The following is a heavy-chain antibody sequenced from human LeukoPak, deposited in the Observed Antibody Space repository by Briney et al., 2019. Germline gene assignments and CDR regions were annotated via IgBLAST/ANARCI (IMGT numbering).Heavy chain of an antibody. J-gene: IGHJ4*02. CDR3: ATDISIAAAGTAFDY. V-gene: IGHV1-24*01. Sequence: GALVKVSCKVSGYTLTELSMHWVRQAPGKGLEWMGGFDPEDGETIYAQKFQGRVTMTEDTSTDTAYMELSSLRSEDTAVYYCATDISIAAAGTAFDYWGQGTLVTVSS. D-gene: IGHD6-13*01. CDR2: FDPEDGET. CDR1: GYTLTELS.